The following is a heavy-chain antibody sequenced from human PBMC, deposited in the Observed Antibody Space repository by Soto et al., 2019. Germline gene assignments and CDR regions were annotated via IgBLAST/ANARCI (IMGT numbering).Heavy chain of an antibody. Sequence: QVQLVQSGAEVKKPGASVKVSCKASGYTFTSSDINCVRQATGQGLEWMGWMSPNSGNTGYAQKFQGRVTMTRNTSISTAYMELRSLRSEDTAVYYCARSTNDYGDRHWGQGALVTVSS. CDR3: ARSTNDYGDRH. J-gene: IGHJ4*02. D-gene: IGHD4-17*01. CDR1: GYTFTSSD. V-gene: IGHV1-8*01. CDR2: MSPNSGNT.